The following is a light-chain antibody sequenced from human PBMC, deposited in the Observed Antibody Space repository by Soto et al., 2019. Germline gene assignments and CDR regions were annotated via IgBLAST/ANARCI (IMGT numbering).Light chain of an antibody. CDR3: CSYAGSSTLV. Sequence: QSALTQPASVSGSPGQSITISCTGTSSDVGSYNLVSWYQQHPGKAPKLMIYEGSKRPSGVSNRFSGSKSGNTASLTISGLQAEDEDDYYRCSYAGSSTLVFGGGTKLTVL. CDR1: SSDVGSYNL. CDR2: EGS. J-gene: IGLJ2*01. V-gene: IGLV2-23*01.